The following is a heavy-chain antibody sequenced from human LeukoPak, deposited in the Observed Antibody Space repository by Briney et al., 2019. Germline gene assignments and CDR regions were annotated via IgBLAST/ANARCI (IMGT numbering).Heavy chain of an antibody. Sequence: PGGSLRLSCAASGFTFRNSWMHWVRQAPGNGLVWVSRINSDGTTTFYADSVKGRFTIPRDNAKNTLYLQMNSLRAEDTAVYYCARSDWFDPWGQGTLVTVSS. V-gene: IGHV3-74*01. CDR3: ARSDWFDP. J-gene: IGHJ5*02. CDR2: INSDGTTT. CDR1: GFTFRNSW.